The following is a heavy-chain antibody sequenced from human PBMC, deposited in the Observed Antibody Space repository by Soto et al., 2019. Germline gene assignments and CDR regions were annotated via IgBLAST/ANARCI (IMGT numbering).Heavy chain of an antibody. D-gene: IGHD3-10*01. CDR2: IIPILGIA. V-gene: IGHV1-69*02. CDR3: AKRPGGYYGSGDYYYGMDV. J-gene: IGHJ6*02. CDR1: GGTFGSYT. Sequence: QVQLVQSGAEVKKPGSSVKVSCKASGGTFGSYTISWVRQAPGQGLEWMGRIIPILGIANYAQKFQGRVTITADKSTSTAYMELSSLRSEDTAVYYCAKRPGGYYGSGDYYYGMDVWGQGTTVTVSS.